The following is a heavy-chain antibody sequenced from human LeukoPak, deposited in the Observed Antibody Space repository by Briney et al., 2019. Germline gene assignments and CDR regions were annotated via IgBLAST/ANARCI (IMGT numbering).Heavy chain of an antibody. Sequence: SETLSLTCTVSGGSISSTIHYWGWIRQPPGKGLEWIGTIYHSGSTYYNPSLKSRVTISVDTSKNQFSLKLSSVPATDTAVYYCARQGTDYDILTGYARAFDIWGQGTMVTASS. D-gene: IGHD3-9*01. V-gene: IGHV4-39*01. J-gene: IGHJ3*02. CDR1: GGSISSTIHY. CDR2: IYHSGST. CDR3: ARQGTDYDILTGYARAFDI.